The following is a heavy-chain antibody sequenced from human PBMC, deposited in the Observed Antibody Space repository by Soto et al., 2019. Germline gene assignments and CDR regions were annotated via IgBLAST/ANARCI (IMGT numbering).Heavy chain of an antibody. CDR1: GYTFTSYY. CDR3: ARDRAEDFWSGHTKIHWFDP. D-gene: IGHD3-3*01. V-gene: IGHV1-46*01. CDR2: INPSGGST. Sequence: ASVKVSCKASGYTFTSYYMHWVRQAPGQGLAWMGIINPSGGSTSYAQKFQGRVTMTRDTSTSTVYMELSSLRSEDTAVYYCARDRAEDFWSGHTKIHWFDPWGQGTLVTVSS. J-gene: IGHJ5*02.